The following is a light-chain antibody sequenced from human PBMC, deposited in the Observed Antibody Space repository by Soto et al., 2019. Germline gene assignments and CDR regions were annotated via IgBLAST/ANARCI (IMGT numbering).Light chain of an antibody. CDR1: SSDVGGYNY. V-gene: IGLV2-8*01. CDR2: EVS. Sequence: QSALTQPPSASGSPGQSVIISCTGTSSDVGGYNYVSWYQQHPGKAPKVIIYEVSKRPSGVPDRFSGSKSGNTASLTVSGLPAEDEADYYCSSYAGTTLYVFGTGTKLTVL. J-gene: IGLJ1*01. CDR3: SSYAGTTLYV.